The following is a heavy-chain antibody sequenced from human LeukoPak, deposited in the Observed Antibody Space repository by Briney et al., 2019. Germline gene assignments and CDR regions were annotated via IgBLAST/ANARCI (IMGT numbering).Heavy chain of an antibody. Sequence: PSETLSLTCTVSGGSISSYYWSWIRQPPGKGLEWIGYIYYSGSTNYNPSPKSRVTISVDTSKNQFSLKLSSVTAADTAVYYCARSRDSSGYNWFDPWGQGTLVTVSS. J-gene: IGHJ5*02. V-gene: IGHV4-59*01. CDR2: IYYSGST. D-gene: IGHD3-22*01. CDR1: GGSISSYY. CDR3: ARSRDSSGYNWFDP.